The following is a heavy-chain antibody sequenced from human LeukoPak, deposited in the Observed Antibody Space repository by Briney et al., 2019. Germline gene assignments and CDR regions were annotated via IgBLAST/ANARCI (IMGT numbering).Heavy chain of an antibody. D-gene: IGHD6-19*01. CDR1: RFTVSNNH. Sequence: PGGSLRLSCVASRFTVSNNHMNWVRQAPGKGLEWVSVIYNGDNTYYADSVQGRFTISKDNSKNTLYLQMNSLRPEDTAVYFCAGASRWLAFDNWGQGTLVTVSS. J-gene: IGHJ4*02. V-gene: IGHV3-66*01. CDR3: AGASRWLAFDN. CDR2: IYNGDNT.